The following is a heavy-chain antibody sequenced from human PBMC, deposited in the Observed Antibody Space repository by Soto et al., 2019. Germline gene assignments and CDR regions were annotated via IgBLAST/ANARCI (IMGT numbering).Heavy chain of an antibody. Sequence: QVQLVQSGAEVKKPGASVKVPCRASGYTFTSYDINWVRQATGQGLEWMGWMNPNSGNTGYAQKFQGRIIMTRNTSISTAYMELSSLRSEDTAVYYCARGHVVGATPTRYWGQGTLFTVSS. V-gene: IGHV1-8*01. CDR3: ARGHVVGATPTRY. D-gene: IGHD1-26*01. CDR2: MNPNSGNT. J-gene: IGHJ4*02. CDR1: GYTFTSYD.